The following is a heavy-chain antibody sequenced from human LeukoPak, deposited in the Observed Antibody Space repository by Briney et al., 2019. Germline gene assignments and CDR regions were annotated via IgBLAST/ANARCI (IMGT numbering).Heavy chain of an antibody. CDR3: AKDGYYGSGSYTQNYFDY. Sequence: GGSLRLSCAASGFTFSSYWMSWVRQAPGKGLEWVANIQENGIGKYYLHSVRGRFTISRDNSKNTLYLQMNSLRAEDTAVYYCAKDGYYGSGSYTQNYFDYWGQGTLVTVSS. CDR2: IQENGIGK. J-gene: IGHJ4*02. CDR1: GFTFSSYW. V-gene: IGHV3-7*03. D-gene: IGHD3-10*01.